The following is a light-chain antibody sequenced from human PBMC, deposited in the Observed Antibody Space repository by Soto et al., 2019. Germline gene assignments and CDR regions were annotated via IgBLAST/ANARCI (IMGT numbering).Light chain of an antibody. V-gene: IGKV3-20*01. CDR1: QSVSSSY. Sequence: EIVLTQSPGTLSFSPGERATLSCRASQSVSSSYLAWYQQRPGQAPRLLIYGASSRATGIPDRFSGSGSGTDSTLTISRLEPEDFAVYYCQQYGSSPPITFGQGTRLEI. CDR2: GAS. CDR3: QQYGSSPPIT. J-gene: IGKJ5*01.